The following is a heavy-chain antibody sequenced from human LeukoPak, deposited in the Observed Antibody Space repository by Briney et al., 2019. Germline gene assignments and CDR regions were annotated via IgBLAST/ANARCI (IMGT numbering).Heavy chain of an antibody. Sequence: GESLKISCKGSGYSINNYWIGWVRQMPGKGLEWMGTIYPADSDIRYSPSFQGQVTISADKSISTAYLQWSSLKASDTAMYYCARQEYCSGGSCYTWFDPWGQGTLVTVSS. CDR1: GYSINNYW. D-gene: IGHD2-15*01. CDR3: ARQEYCSGGSCYTWFDP. CDR2: IYPADSDI. J-gene: IGHJ5*02. V-gene: IGHV5-51*01.